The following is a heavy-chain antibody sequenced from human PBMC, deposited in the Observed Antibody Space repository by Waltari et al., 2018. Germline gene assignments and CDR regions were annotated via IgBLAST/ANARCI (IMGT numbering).Heavy chain of an antibody. V-gene: IGHV4-59*01. D-gene: IGHD2-2*01. J-gene: IGHJ4*02. CDR3: ARSGSTHYYFDY. Sequence: QVQLQESGPGLVKPSETLSLTCTVSGGSISSYYWSWIRQPPGKGLEWIGYIYYSGSTNYNPSLKSRVTISVDTSKNQFSLKLSSVTAADTAVYYCARSGSTHYYFDYWGQGTLVTVSS. CDR2: IYYSGST. CDR1: GGSISSYY.